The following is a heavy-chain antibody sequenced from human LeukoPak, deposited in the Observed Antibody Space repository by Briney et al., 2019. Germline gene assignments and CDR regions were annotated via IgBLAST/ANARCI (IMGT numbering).Heavy chain of an antibody. J-gene: IGHJ2*01. CDR1: GDSVSSNSAA. CDR2: TYYRSKWYN. Sequence: SQTLSLTCAISGDSVSSNSAAWNWIRQSPSRGLEWLGRTYYRSKWYNDYAVSVKSRITINLDTSKNQFSLQLNSVTAADTAVYYCARHGAMIGVDWYFDLWGRGTLVTVSS. D-gene: IGHD3-22*01. CDR3: ARHGAMIGVDWYFDL. V-gene: IGHV6-1*01.